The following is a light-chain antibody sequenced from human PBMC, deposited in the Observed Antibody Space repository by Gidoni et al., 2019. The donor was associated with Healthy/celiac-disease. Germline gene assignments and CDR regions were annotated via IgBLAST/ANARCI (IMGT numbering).Light chain of an antibody. CDR2: KAS. J-gene: IGKJ1*01. V-gene: IGKV1-5*03. CDR1: QSISSW. CDR3: QQYNSYPWT. Sequence: DIQMTQSPSTLSASVGDRVTITCRASQSISSWLAWYQQKPGKAPKLLIYKASSLESGVPSRFSGSGSGTEFTLTISSLQPDDFATYYCQQYNSYPWTCGQXTKVEIK.